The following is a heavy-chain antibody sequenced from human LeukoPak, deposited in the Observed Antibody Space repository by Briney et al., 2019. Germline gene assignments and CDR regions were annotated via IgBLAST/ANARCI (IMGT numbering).Heavy chain of an antibody. CDR3: ARDRKYSSPKGIFDY. V-gene: IGHV3-11*04. CDR2: ISSSGSTI. CDR1: GFTFSDYY. D-gene: IGHD6-6*01. J-gene: IGHJ4*02. Sequence: GGSLRLSWAASGFTFSDYYMSWIRQAPGKGLEWVSYISSSGSTIYYADSVKGRFTISRDNAKNSLYLQMNSLRAEDTAVYYCARDRKYSSPKGIFDYWGQGTLVTVSS.